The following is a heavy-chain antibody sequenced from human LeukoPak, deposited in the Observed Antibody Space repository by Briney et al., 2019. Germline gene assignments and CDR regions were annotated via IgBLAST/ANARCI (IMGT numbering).Heavy chain of an antibody. Sequence: GASVKVSFKASGYTFTGYYMHWVRQAPGQGLEWMGRINPNSGGTNYAQKFQGRVTMTRDTPNSTAYMELSRLRSDDTAVYYCARDRRRIAAAGTNYYYYMDVWGKGTTVTVSS. CDR1: GYTFTGYY. CDR3: ARDRRRIAAAGTNYYYYMDV. J-gene: IGHJ6*03. D-gene: IGHD6-13*01. CDR2: INPNSGGT. V-gene: IGHV1-2*06.